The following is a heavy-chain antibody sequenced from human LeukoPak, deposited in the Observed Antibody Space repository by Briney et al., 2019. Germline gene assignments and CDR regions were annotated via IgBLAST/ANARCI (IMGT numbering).Heavy chain of an antibody. Sequence: GRSLRLSCAASGFTFSSYGMHWVRQAPGKGLEWVAVISYDGSNKYYADSVKGRFTISRDNSKNTLYLQMNSLRAEDTAVYYCARNYDSSGCDAFDIWGQGTMVTVSS. V-gene: IGHV3-30*03. D-gene: IGHD3-22*01. CDR3: ARNYDSSGCDAFDI. CDR2: ISYDGSNK. J-gene: IGHJ3*02. CDR1: GFTFSSYG.